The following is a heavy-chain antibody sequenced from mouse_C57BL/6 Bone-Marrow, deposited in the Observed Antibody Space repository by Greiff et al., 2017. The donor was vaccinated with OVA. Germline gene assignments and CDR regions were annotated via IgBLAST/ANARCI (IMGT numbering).Heavy chain of an antibody. Sequence: VQLQQPGAELVKPGASVKLSCKASGYTFTSYWMHWVKQRPGQGLEWIGMIHPNSGSTNYNEKFKSKATLTVDKSSSTAYMQLSSLTSEDSAVYYCARSVITTVVLYAMDYWGQGTSVTVSS. CDR1: GYTFTSYW. V-gene: IGHV1-64*01. D-gene: IGHD1-1*01. CDR3: ARSVITTVVLYAMDY. CDR2: IHPNSGST. J-gene: IGHJ4*01.